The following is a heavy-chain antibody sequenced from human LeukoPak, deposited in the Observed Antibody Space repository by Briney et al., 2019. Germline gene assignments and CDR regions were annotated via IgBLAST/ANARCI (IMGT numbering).Heavy chain of an antibody. CDR1: GYTFTSYG. CDR3: ARVVSSSWYYYYGMDV. D-gene: IGHD6-13*01. J-gene: IGHJ6*02. V-gene: IGHV1-18*01. CDR2: ISAYNGNT. Sequence: GASVKVSCKASGYTFTSYGISWVRQAPGQGLEWMGWISAYNGNTNYAQKLQGRVTMTTDTSTSTAYMELRGLRSDDTAVYYCARVVSSSWYYYYGMDVWGQGTTVTVSS.